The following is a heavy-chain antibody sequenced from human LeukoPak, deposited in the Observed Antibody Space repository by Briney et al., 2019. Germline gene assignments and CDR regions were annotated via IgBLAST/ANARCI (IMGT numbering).Heavy chain of an antibody. CDR3: ARDGLHTGHFDY. J-gene: IGHJ4*02. Sequence: GGSLRLSCAASGFTFSTYTMNWVRQAPGNGLESVSTVSDSSDVHYSDSVKGRFTISRDNARNSLYLQMNSLRDEDTAVYYCARDGLHTGHFDYWGQGTLVAVSS. CDR2: VSDSSDV. D-gene: IGHD2-21*01. CDR1: GFTFSTYT. V-gene: IGHV3-48*02.